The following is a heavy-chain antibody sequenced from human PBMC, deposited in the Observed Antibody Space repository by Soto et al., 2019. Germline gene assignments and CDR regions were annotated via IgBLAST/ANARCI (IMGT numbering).Heavy chain of an antibody. CDR1: GYTFTGYA. CDR2: INAGNGNT. Sequence: SGKVSCNSSGYTFTGYAIHWVRQAPGQRLEWMGWINAGNGNTKYSQKFQGRVIITRDTSAGTAYMELRSLRSEDTAVYYCATPIVAFYWGQGTLVKVSS. V-gene: IGHV1-3*01. CDR3: ATPIVAFY. D-gene: IGHD5-12*01. J-gene: IGHJ4*02.